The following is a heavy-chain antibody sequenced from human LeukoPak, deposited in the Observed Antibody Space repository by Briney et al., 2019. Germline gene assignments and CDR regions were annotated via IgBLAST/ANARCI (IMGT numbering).Heavy chain of an antibody. CDR3: ARLYNSGRNI. CDR1: GFTFSSYS. V-gene: IGHV3-21*01. J-gene: IGHJ3*02. Sequence: GGSLRLSCAASGFTFSSYSMHWVRQAPGKGLEWVSSISGGSSFIYYGDSVKGRFTISRDNAKNSLFLQMNSLRAEDTAVYYCARLYNSGRNIWGQGTMVTVSS. D-gene: IGHD3-10*01. CDR2: ISGGSSFI.